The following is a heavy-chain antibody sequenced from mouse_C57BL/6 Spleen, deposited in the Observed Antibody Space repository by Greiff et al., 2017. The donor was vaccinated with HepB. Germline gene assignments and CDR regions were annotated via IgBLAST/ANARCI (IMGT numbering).Heavy chain of an antibody. V-gene: IGHV1-55*01. D-gene: IGHD4-1*01. CDR1: GYTFTSYW. CDR3: ARHWDGYFDV. J-gene: IGHJ1*03. CDR2: IYPGSGST. Sequence: QVQLQQPGAELVKPGASVKMSCTASGYTFTSYWITWVKQRPGQGLEWIGDIYPGSGSTNYNEKFKSKATLTVDTSSSTAYMQLSSLTSEDSAVYYCARHWDGYFDVWGTGTTVTVSS.